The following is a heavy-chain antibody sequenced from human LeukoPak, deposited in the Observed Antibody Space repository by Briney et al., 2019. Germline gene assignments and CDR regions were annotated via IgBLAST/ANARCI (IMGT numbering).Heavy chain of an antibody. D-gene: IGHD3-3*01. CDR2: INHSGST. CDR1: GGSVSSGSYY. V-gene: IGHV4-39*07. CDR3: ARGKYDFWSGYYFDY. J-gene: IGHJ4*02. Sequence: SETLSLTCTVSGGSVSSGSYYWSWIRQPPGKGLEWIGEINHSGSTNYNPSLKSRVTISVDTSKNQFSLKLSSVTAADTAVYYCARGKYDFWSGYYFDYWGQGTLVTVSS.